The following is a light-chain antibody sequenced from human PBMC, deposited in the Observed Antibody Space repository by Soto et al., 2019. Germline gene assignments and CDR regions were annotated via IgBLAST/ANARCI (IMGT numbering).Light chain of an antibody. CDR3: QQSYITPPIT. J-gene: IGKJ5*01. CDR1: QSISSY. V-gene: IGKV1-39*01. CDR2: AAS. Sequence: DIQVTQSPSSLSASVGDRVTITCRASQSISSYLNWYQQKPGKAPKLLIYAASSLQSGVPSRFSGSGSGTAFTLTISSLQPEDFATYYCQQSYITPPITFGQGTRLEIK.